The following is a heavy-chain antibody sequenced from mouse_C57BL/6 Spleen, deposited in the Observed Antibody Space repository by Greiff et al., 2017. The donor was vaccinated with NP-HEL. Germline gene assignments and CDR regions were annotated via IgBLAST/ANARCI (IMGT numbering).Heavy chain of an antibody. CDR1: GYAFSSSW. CDR3: AETTVVATRGAMDY. D-gene: IGHD1-1*01. V-gene: IGHV1-82*01. CDR2: IYPGDGDT. Sequence: VQLQESGPELVKPGASVKISCKASGYAFSSSWMNWVKQRPGKGLEWIGRIYPGDGDTNYNGKFKGKATLTADKSSSTAYMQLSSLTSEDSAVYFCAETTVVATRGAMDYWGQGTSVTVSS. J-gene: IGHJ4*01.